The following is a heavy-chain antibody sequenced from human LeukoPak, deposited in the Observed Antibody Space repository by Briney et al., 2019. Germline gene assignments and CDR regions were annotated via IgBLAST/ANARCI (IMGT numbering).Heavy chain of an antibody. CDR3: ARSTVYSSDSDGGYYFDY. CDR2: INAGNGNT. D-gene: IGHD6-19*01. CDR1: GYTFTSFA. V-gene: IGHV1-3*01. Sequence: GASVKVSCKASGYTFTSFAIHWVRQAPGQRLEWMGWINAGNGNTKFSQHFQGRVSITRDTSASTAYMELSYLRSEDTALYFCARSTVYSSDSDGGYYFDYWGQGTLVTVSS. J-gene: IGHJ4*02.